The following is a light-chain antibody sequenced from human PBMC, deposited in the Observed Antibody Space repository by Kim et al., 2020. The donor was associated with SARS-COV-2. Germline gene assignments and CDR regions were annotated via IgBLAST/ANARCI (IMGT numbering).Light chain of an antibody. J-gene: IGKJ1*01. Sequence: PSVGDRVTHSCRASQNMCTWLAWYQRKPGKAPKLLIYGASNLEYGVPSRFSGSGSGTDFTLTIPSLQPDDFATYHCQQYNTYSWTFGQGTKVDIK. V-gene: IGKV1-5*01. CDR2: GAS. CDR1: QNMCTW. CDR3: QQYNTYSWT.